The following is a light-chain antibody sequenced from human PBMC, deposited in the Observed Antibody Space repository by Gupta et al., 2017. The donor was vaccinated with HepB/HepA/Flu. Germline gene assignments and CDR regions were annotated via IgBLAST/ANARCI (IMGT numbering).Light chain of an antibody. Sequence: DIVMTQSPLSLPVTPGEPASISCRSSQSLLHSNGYNYLDWYLQKSGQSPQLLIYLGSNRASGVPDRFSGSGSCTDFTLKISRGEAEDVGVYYCRQALQSPWTFGQGTKVEIK. V-gene: IGKV2-28*01. J-gene: IGKJ1*01. CDR3: RQALQSPWT. CDR2: LGS. CDR1: QSLLHSNGYNY.